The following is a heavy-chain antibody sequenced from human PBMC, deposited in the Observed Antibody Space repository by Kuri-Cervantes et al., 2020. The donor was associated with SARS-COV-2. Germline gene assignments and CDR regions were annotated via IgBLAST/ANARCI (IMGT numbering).Heavy chain of an antibody. CDR3: AREEGGELGEAFDY. J-gene: IGHJ4*02. Sequence: GESLKISCPASGFTFSGYSMNWIRQAPGKGLEWVASIDSSSYYIYHADSVKGRLTISRDNAKTSLYLQMNSLKLEDTAVYYCAREEGGELGEAFDYWGQGALVTVSS. V-gene: IGHV3-21*01. CDR1: GFTFSGYS. CDR2: IDSSSYYI. D-gene: IGHD7-27*01.